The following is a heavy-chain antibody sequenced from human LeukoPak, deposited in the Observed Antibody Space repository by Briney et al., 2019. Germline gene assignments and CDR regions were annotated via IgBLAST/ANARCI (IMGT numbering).Heavy chain of an antibody. CDR1: GYTFTSYG. V-gene: IGHV1-18*01. J-gene: IGHJ5*02. D-gene: IGHD3-22*01. Sequence: EASVKVSCKASGYTFTSYGISWVRQAPGQGLEWMGWISAYNGNTNYAQKLQGRVTMTTDTSTSTAYMELRSLRSDDTAVYYCARVPGEPIYYYDSRGYGLWFDPWGQGTLVTVSS. CDR3: ARVPGEPIYYYDSRGYGLWFDP. CDR2: ISAYNGNT.